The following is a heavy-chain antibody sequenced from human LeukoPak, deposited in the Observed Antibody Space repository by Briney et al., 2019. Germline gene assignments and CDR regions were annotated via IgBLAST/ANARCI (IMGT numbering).Heavy chain of an antibody. Sequence: PGGSLRLSCASSGFTFSSYGMHWVRQAPGKGLEWVTFIRYDGSNKYYADSVKGRFTISRDNSKNTLYLQMNSLRAEDTALYYCAKGRGDSRSSRGYFDYWGQGTLVTVSS. CDR1: GFTFSSYG. V-gene: IGHV3-30*02. D-gene: IGHD6-6*01. CDR3: AKGRGDSRSSRGYFDY. CDR2: IRYDGSNK. J-gene: IGHJ4*02.